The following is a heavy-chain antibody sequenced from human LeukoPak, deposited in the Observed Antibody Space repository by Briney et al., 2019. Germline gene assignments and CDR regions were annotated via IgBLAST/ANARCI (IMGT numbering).Heavy chain of an antibody. V-gene: IGHV4-59*01. Sequence: PSETLSLTCTVSGGSISSYYWSWIRQPPGKGLEWIGYIYYSGSTNYNPSLKSRVTISVDTSKNQFSLKLSSVTAADTAVYYCARQVVIAIPPPDYYYYYMDVWGKGTTVTVPS. J-gene: IGHJ6*03. D-gene: IGHD2-21*01. CDR1: GGSISSYY. CDR3: ARQVVIAIPPPDYYYYYMDV. CDR2: IYYSGST.